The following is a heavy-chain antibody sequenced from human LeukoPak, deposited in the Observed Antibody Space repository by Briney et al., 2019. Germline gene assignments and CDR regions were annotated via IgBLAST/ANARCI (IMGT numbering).Heavy chain of an antibody. CDR1: GFTFSSYG. CDR3: ANDHLTYYDILTGYYGLLYYFDY. V-gene: IGHV3-33*06. Sequence: GGSLRLSCAASGFTFSSYGMHWVRQAPGKGLEWVAVIWHDGTNKYYADSVKGRFTISRDNSKNTLYLQMNSLRAEVTGVYYCANDHLTYYDILTGYYGLLYYFDYWGQGTLVTVSS. CDR2: IWHDGTNK. D-gene: IGHD3-9*01. J-gene: IGHJ4*02.